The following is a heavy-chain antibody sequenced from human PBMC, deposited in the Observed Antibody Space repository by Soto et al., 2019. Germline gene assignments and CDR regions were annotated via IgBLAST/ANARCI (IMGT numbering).Heavy chain of an antibody. CDR1: GGSISSSSYY. CDR2: IYYSGST. CDR3: ARVLWFGEFVPFYGMDV. V-gene: IGHV4-39*02. D-gene: IGHD3-10*01. J-gene: IGHJ6*02. Sequence: QLQLQESGPGLVKPSETLSLTCTVSGGSISSSSYYWGWIRQPPGKGLEWIGSIYYSGSTYYNPSLKRRAPLSVDTSTHHFSLNLSCATDADTAVYYCARVLWFGEFVPFYGMDVWGQGTTVTVSS.